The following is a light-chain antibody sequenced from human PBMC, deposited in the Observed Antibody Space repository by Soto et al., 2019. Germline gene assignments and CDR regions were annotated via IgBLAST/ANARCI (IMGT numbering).Light chain of an antibody. CDR3: QQYGDSPRT. CDR1: QSVSSSY. CDR2: GAS. Sequence: EIVLTQSPGTLSLSPGGRATLSCRASQSVSSSYLAWYQQKPGQAPRLLIYGASSRATGIPDRFSGSGSGTDFTLTISRLVPEDFAVYYCQQYGDSPRTFGQGTKVDIK. J-gene: IGKJ1*01. V-gene: IGKV3-20*01.